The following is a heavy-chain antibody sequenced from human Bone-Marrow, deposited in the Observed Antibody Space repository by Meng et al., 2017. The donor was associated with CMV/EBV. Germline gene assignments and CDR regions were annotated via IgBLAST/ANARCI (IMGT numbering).Heavy chain of an antibody. CDR3: AREAVDYDFWSGPLDC. Sequence: GGSLRLSCAASGFTFSSYSMNWVRQAPGKGLEWVSSISSSSSYIYYADSVKGRFTISRDNSKNTLYLQMNSLRAEDTAVYFCAREAVDYDFWSGPLDCWGQGTLVTVSS. CDR1: GFTFSSYS. CDR2: ISSSSSYI. D-gene: IGHD3-3*01. J-gene: IGHJ4*02. V-gene: IGHV3-21*04.